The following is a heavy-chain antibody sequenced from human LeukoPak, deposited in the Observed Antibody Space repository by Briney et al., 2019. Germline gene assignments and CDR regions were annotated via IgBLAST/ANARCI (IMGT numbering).Heavy chain of an antibody. J-gene: IGHJ4*02. Sequence: PGGSLRLSCAASGFTFSSYSMNWVRQAPGKGLEWVSSISSSSSYIYYADSVKGRFTISRDNAKNSLYLQMNSLRAEDTAVYYCARVLWFGELSATPFDYWGQGTLVTVSS. CDR2: ISSSSSYI. CDR3: ARVLWFGELSATPFDY. D-gene: IGHD3-10*01. CDR1: GFTFSSYS. V-gene: IGHV3-21*01.